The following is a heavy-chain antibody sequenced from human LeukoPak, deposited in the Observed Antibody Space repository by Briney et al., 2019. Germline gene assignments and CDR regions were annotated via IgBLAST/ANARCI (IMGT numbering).Heavy chain of an antibody. D-gene: IGHD1-26*01. CDR1: GFTFSSYA. J-gene: IGHJ4*02. CDR3: AKWEIVGATTFDY. CDR2: ISGSGGST. V-gene: IGHV3-23*01. Sequence: GGSLRLSXAASGFTFSSYAMSWVRQAPGKGLEWLSAISGSGGSTYYADSVKGRFTISRDNSKSTLYLQMNSLRAEDTAVYYCAKWEIVGATTFDYWGQGTLVTVSS.